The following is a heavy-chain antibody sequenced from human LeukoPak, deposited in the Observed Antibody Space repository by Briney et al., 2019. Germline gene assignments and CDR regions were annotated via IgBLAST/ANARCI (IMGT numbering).Heavy chain of an antibody. CDR1: GFTFSSYS. J-gene: IGHJ3*02. Sequence: GGSLRLSCAASGFTFSSYSMNWVRQAPGKGLEWVSYISSSSSTIYYADSVKGRFTISRDNAKNSLYLQMNSLRAEDTAVYYCARDPSAYSSSWLWRPTLNDAFDIWGQGTMVTVSS. CDR3: ARDPSAYSSSWLWRPTLNDAFDI. CDR2: ISSSSSTI. D-gene: IGHD6-13*01. V-gene: IGHV3-48*01.